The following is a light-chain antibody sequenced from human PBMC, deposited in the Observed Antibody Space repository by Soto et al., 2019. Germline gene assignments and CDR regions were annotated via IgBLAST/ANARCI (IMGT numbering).Light chain of an antibody. J-gene: IGLJ3*02. CDR2: SSN. CDR1: SSNIGNNP. CDR3: GTWDDSLKSYL. V-gene: IGLV1-44*01. Sequence: QSVLTQPPSASGTPGQSVTISCSGNSSNIGNNPVNWYQQLPGTAPKLLIYSSNQRPSGVPYRISGSKSGASASLAITGLQSDEEADYYCGTWDDSLKSYLFGGGTKLTVL.